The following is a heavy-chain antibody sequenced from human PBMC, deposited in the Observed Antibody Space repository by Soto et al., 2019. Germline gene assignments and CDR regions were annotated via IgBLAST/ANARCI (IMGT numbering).Heavy chain of an antibody. Sequence: PGGSLRLSCEASGFDISTYGLHWVRQAPGKGLEWLAFIWYDGSNQLYAASVKGRFTISRDNSRNTLYLQMNNLRADDTAVYFCARAVSSATYYDCIGYWGRGTLVTVSS. CDR3: ARAVSSATYYDCIGY. CDR1: GFDISTYG. CDR2: IWYDGSNQ. J-gene: IGHJ4*02. D-gene: IGHD1-26*01. V-gene: IGHV3-33*01.